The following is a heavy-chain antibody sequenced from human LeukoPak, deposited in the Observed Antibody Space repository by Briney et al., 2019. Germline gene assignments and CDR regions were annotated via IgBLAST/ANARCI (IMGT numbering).Heavy chain of an antibody. D-gene: IGHD2-21*02. J-gene: IGHJ4*02. V-gene: IGHV1-3*01. Sequence: ASVSVSCKASGYTFTSYAMHWVRQAPGQRLEWMGWINAGNGNTKYSQKFQGRVTITRDTSASTAYMELSSLRSEDTAVYYCARVPIAYCGGDCYYYFDYWGQGTLVTVSS. CDR1: GYTFTSYA. CDR3: ARVPIAYCGGDCYYYFDY. CDR2: INAGNGNT.